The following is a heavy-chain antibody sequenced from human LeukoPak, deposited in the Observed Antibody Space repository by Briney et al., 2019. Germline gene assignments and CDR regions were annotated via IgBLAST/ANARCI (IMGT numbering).Heavy chain of an antibody. CDR3: ARSYGDYANWFDP. CDR1: GGSISSYY. J-gene: IGHJ5*02. V-gene: IGHV4-59*01. D-gene: IGHD4-17*01. Sequence: PSETLSLTCTVSGGSISSYYWSWIRQPPGKGLEWIGYIYYSGSTNYNPSLKSRVTISVDTSKNQFSLKLSSVTAADTAVYYCARSYGDYANWFDPWGQGTLVTVSS. CDR2: IYYSGST.